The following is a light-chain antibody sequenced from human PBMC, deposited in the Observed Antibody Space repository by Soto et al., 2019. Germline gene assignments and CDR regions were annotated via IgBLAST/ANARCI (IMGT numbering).Light chain of an antibody. CDR2: DAY. V-gene: IGKV3-11*01. Sequence: EVVVTQSPVTLSLSPGARATLSCRASQSFRGLLAWYQQKPGQAPRLLIYDAYHRATGIPPRLSGSGSGTDFTLTISSLGPEDSAVYYCQQRHMWPITFGQGTRLEIK. CDR1: QSFRGL. CDR3: QQRHMWPIT. J-gene: IGKJ5*01.